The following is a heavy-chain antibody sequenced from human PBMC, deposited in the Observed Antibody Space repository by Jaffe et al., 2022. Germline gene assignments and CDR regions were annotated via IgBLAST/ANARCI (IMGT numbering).Heavy chain of an antibody. Sequence: QVQLVESGGGVVQPGGSLRLSCAASGFTFNNYGMHWVRQGPGQGLEWVAYIRSDGSDKYYQDSLRGRFTISRDNSKNTLYLQVNNLKTEDTALYYCAKDRRSTWYGFDSWGQGILVTVSS. CDR2: IRSDGSDK. D-gene: IGHD6-13*01. CDR1: GFTFNNYG. CDR3: AKDRRSTWYGFDS. J-gene: IGHJ4*02. V-gene: IGHV3-30*02.